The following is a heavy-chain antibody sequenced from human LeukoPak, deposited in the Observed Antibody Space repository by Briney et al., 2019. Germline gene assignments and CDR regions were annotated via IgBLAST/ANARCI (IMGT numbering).Heavy chain of an antibody. Sequence: GGSLRLSCTASGFTFNSYSMGWVRQAPGKGLQWVSSISSSRAYKYYADSLKGRFTSSIDNAKNSLYLQMNSLRAEDTAAYYCARQDRWVRGVGLDYWGQGILVTVSS. J-gene: IGHJ4*02. CDR2: ISSSRAYK. CDR1: GFTFNSYS. CDR3: ARQDRWVRGVGLDY. D-gene: IGHD3-10*01. V-gene: IGHV3-21*01.